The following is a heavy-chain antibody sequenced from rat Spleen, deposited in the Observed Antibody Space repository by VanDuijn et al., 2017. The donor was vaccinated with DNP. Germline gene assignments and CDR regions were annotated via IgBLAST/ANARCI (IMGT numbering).Heavy chain of an antibody. Sequence: QVQLKESGPGLVQPSQTLSLTCTVSGFSLTSYHVHWVRQPPGKGLEWIAAMSTSGDTSYNSVLKSRLSISRDTSKDQVFLKMNSLQTEDTAMYFCARGYYGHDYWGQGVMVTVSS. V-gene: IGHV2S12*01. CDR2: MSTSGDT. CDR3: ARGYYGHDY. CDR1: GFSLTSYH. D-gene: IGHD1-6*01. J-gene: IGHJ2*01.